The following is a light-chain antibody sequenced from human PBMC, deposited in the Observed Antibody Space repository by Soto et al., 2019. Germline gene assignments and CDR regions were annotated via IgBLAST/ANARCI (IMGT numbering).Light chain of an antibody. CDR1: QTVSSNY. V-gene: IGKV3-20*01. J-gene: IGKJ1*01. Sequence: VLTQSAGTLSLSPGESATLSCRASQTVSSNYLAWYQQKPGQAPRLLIYDASSRATGIPDRFGGSGSGTDFSLTISRLEPEDFVVYYCQQYGSSPWTFGQGAK. CDR3: QQYGSSPWT. CDR2: DAS.